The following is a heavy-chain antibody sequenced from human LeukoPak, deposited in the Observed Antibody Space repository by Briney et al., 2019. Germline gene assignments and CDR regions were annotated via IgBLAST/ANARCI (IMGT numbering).Heavy chain of an antibody. CDR3: ARRKVQYYYYYMDV. D-gene: IGHD1-1*01. CDR2: IYYSGST. V-gene: IGHV4-39*01. CDR1: GGSISSSNYY. Sequence: PSETLSLTCTVSGGSISSSNYYWGWIRQPPGKGLEWIGSIYYSGSTYYNPSLKSRVTISVDTSKNQFSLKLSSVTAADTAVYYCARRKVQYYYYYMDVWGKRTTVTISS. J-gene: IGHJ6*03.